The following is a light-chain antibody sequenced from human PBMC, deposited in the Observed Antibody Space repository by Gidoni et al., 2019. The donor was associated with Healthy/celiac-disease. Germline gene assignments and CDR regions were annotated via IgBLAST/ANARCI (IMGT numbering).Light chain of an antibody. CDR2: EGS. CDR1: ISDVGSYNL. Sequence: QSALPQPASVSGSPGQSITISCTGTISDVGSYNLVSLDQQHPGTAPKLLIYEGSKRPSGVSNRFSGSKSGNTASLTISGLQAEDEADYYCCSYAGSRVFGGGTKLTVL. V-gene: IGLV2-23*01. J-gene: IGLJ2*01. CDR3: CSYAGSRV.